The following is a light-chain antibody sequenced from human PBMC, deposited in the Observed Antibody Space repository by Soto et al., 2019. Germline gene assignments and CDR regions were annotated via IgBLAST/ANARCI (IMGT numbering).Light chain of an antibody. J-gene: IGKJ4*01. Sequence: DIQMTQPPSPLSASVGDRVTITRRASQSITRWLAWYQQKPGKAPKVLIYDASSLESGFPSRFSGSGSGTEFTLTIRSLQSDEFATYYRLQYINYSPLTFGRGTKLEIK. CDR3: LQYINYSPLT. CDR1: QSITRW. V-gene: IGKV1-5*01. CDR2: DAS.